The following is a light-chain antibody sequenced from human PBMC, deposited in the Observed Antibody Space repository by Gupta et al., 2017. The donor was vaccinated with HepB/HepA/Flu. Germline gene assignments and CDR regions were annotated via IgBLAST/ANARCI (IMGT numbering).Light chain of an antibody. J-gene: IGKJ4*01. V-gene: IGKV3-11*01. Sequence: EIVLTQSPATLSLSPGERATLSCRASQSVDRYLAWYQQKPGQAPRLLIYDASNRATGIPARFSGSGSGTEFTLTISRLEPEDFAVYYCQHRRTWPRNFGGGTKVEIK. CDR1: QSVDRY. CDR3: QHRRTWPRN. CDR2: DAS.